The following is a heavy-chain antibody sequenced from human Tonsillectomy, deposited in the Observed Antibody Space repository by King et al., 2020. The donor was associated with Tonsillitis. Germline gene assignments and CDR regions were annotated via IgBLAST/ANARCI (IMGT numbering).Heavy chain of an antibody. J-gene: IGHJ4*02. D-gene: IGHD6-25*01. CDR3: ARRRGIAATAFDS. CDR2: INHSDGT. V-gene: IGHV4-34*01. CDR1: GGSISGYY. Sequence: QVQLQQWGAGLLKPSETLSLTCGVYGGSISGYYWSWIRQPPGKGLEWIGEINHSDGTNYIPSLESRVTMLLDMSQNQLPLRLRSVTAADTAVYYCARRRGIAATAFDSWGQGTLVTVSS.